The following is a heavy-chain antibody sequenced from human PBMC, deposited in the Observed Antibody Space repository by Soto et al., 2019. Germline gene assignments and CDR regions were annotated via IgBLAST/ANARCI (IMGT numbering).Heavy chain of an antibody. D-gene: IGHD3-10*01. V-gene: IGHV3-30*18. CDR3: ANPSGYYFGLGSHDEASDM. Sequence: GGSLRLSCADSGFTFSGFGMHWVRQAPGKGLQWVAGISKDGSKKYYADSVKGRFTISRDNSKKTLYLQMNSLRAEDTAVYYCANPSGYYFGLGSHDEASDMWGQGTGVSV. J-gene: IGHJ6*01. CDR2: ISKDGSKK. CDR1: GFTFSGFG.